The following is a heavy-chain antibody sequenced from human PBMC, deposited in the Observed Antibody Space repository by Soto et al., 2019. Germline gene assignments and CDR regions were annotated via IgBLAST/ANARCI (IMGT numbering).Heavy chain of an antibody. Sequence: GGSLRLSCAASGFTFSSYAMSWVRQAPGKGLEWVSAISGSGGSTYYADSVKGRFTISRDNSKNTLYLQMNSLRAEDTAVYYCAKGNVLRYFDGIGYFDYWGQGTLVTVSS. CDR3: AKGNVLRYFDGIGYFDY. V-gene: IGHV3-23*01. CDR1: GFTFSSYA. CDR2: ISGSGGST. D-gene: IGHD3-9*01. J-gene: IGHJ4*02.